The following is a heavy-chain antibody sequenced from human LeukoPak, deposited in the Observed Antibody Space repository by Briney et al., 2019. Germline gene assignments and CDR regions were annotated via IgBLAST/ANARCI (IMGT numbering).Heavy chain of an antibody. CDR1: GGSISSAGYY. J-gene: IGHJ4*02. CDR3: ARSWAGMYYPFYYFDY. V-gene: IGHV4-39*07. D-gene: IGHD1-26*01. Sequence: SETLSLTCTVSGGSISSAGYYWSWIRQPPGKGLEWIAEINHRGTTHYNPSLKSRVNISADTSKNQFSLHLDSVTAADTAVYYCARSWAGMYYPFYYFDYWGQGTLVSVSS. CDR2: INHRGTT.